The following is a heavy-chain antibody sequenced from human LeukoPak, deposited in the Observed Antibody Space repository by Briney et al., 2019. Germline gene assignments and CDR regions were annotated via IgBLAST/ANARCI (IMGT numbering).Heavy chain of an antibody. D-gene: IGHD6-13*01. J-gene: IGHJ4*02. V-gene: IGHV1-46*01. CDR3: ARGQDPGIAAAGV. CDR1: GYTFTSYY. Sequence: ASVKVSCKASGYTFTSYYMHWVRQAPGQGLEWMGIINPSGGSTSYAQKFQGRVTMTRDTSTSTAYMELRSLRSDDTAVYYCARGQDPGIAAAGVWGQGTLVTVSS. CDR2: INPSGGST.